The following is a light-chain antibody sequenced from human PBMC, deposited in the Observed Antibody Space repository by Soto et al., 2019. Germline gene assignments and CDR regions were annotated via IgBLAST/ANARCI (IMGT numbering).Light chain of an antibody. CDR1: QSISSD. V-gene: IGKV1-39*01. CDR3: QQIYSIPIT. CDR2: AAS. J-gene: IGKJ5*01. Sequence: DVQMTQSPFSLSASVADRVTITCRTSQSISSDLKWYQQKAGKATKLLIYAASSLQSGVPSRFSGSGSGTHFTLTISSLQPEDFATYYCQQIYSIPITFGQGTRLEIK.